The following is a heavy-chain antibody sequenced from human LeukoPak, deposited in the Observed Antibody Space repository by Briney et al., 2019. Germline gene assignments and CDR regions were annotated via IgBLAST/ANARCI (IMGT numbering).Heavy chain of an antibody. CDR2: ISSSSSYI. CDR3: ARGLRAYYYDSSGYFDY. D-gene: IGHD3-22*01. J-gene: IGHJ4*02. V-gene: IGHV3-21*01. CDR1: GFMFSGYS. Sequence: GGSLRLSCAASGFMFSGYSMNWVRQAPGKGLEWVSSISSSSSYIYYADSVKGRFTISRDNAKDSLYLQMNSLRAEDTAVYYCARGLRAYYYDSSGYFDYWGQGTLVTVSS.